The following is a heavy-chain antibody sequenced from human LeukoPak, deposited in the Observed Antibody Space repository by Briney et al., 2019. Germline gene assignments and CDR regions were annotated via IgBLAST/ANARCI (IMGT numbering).Heavy chain of an antibody. CDR1: GFTVSSNY. D-gene: IGHD5-18*01. CDR3: ASGYSYPYYYMDV. Sequence: PGGSLRLSCAASGFTVSSNYMSWVRQAPGKGLEWVSVIYSGGSPYYADSVKGRFTISRDNSKNTLYLQMNSLRAEDTAVYYCASGYSYPYYYMDVWGKGTTVTVSS. J-gene: IGHJ6*03. V-gene: IGHV3-53*01. CDR2: IYSGGSP.